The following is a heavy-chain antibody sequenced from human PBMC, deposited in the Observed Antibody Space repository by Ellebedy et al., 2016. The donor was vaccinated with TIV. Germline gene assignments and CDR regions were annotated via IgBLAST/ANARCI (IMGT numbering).Heavy chain of an antibody. Sequence: SETLSLXCTVSGGSISSYYWSWIRQPPGKGLEWIGYIYYSGSTNYNPSLKSRVTISVDTSKNQFSLKLSSVTAADTAVYYCARDDGSTGYFDFWGQGTLITVSS. CDR2: IYYSGST. V-gene: IGHV4-59*12. CDR1: GGSISSYY. J-gene: IGHJ4*02. CDR3: ARDDGSTGYFDF. D-gene: IGHD5-24*01.